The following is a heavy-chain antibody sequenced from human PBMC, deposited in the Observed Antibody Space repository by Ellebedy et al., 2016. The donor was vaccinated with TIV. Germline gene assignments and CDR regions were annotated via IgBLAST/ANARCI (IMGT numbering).Heavy chain of an antibody. Sequence: MPSETLSLTCTVAGDSINNYYWNWIRQPAGKGLEWIGRIYTRGSPNYNPSLKSRVTMSVDTSKNQFSLKLSSVTAADTAVYYCARSPPYSRSWYFFDYWGQGTLVIVSS. CDR3: ARSPPYSRSWYFFDY. D-gene: IGHD6-13*01. CDR1: GDSINNYY. CDR2: IYTRGSP. J-gene: IGHJ4*02. V-gene: IGHV4-4*07.